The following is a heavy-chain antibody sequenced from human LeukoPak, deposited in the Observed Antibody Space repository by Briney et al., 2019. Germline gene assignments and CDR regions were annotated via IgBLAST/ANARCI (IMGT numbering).Heavy chain of an antibody. D-gene: IGHD3-22*01. J-gene: IGHJ3*02. Sequence: GESLKISCKGSGYSFTSYWIGWVRQLPGKGLEWMGTIYPGDSDTRYSPSFQGQVTISADKSISTAYLQWSSLKASDTAMYYCSRHVLLGANYYDSSGYNAFDIWGQGTMVTVSS. V-gene: IGHV5-51*01. CDR3: SRHVLLGANYYDSSGYNAFDI. CDR2: IYPGDSDT. CDR1: GYSFTSYW.